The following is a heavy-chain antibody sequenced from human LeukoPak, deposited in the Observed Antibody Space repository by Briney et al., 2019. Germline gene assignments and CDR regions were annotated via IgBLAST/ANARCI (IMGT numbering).Heavy chain of an antibody. CDR3: ARDTTYRGGFDY. Sequence: GGSLRLSCAASGFTFSSYSMNWVRQAPGKGLECVSSISSSSSYIYYADSVKGRFTISRDNAKNLLYLQMNSLRAEDTAVCYCARDTTYRGGFDYWGQGTLVTVSS. CDR1: GFTFSSYS. CDR2: ISSSSSYI. J-gene: IGHJ4*02. V-gene: IGHV3-21*01. D-gene: IGHD3-10*01.